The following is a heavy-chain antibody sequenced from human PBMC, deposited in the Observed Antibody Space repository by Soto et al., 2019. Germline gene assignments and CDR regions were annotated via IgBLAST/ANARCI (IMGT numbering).Heavy chain of an antibody. J-gene: IGHJ6*02. CDR3: ARGQYYSSGSAAPSYFYFGIDV. V-gene: IGHV1-69*06. CDR1: GRSFSSDG. D-gene: IGHD3-10*01. Sequence: QLQLEQSGPEVKKPGSSVKVSCKASGRSFSSDGVSWVRQAPGQGLEWMGGIIPVFGNTKYVQRFQGRLTITADKSTSTVYMEMSSLSSEDTAVYFCARGQYYSSGSAAPSYFYFGIDVWGQGTTVIVSS. CDR2: IIPVFGNT.